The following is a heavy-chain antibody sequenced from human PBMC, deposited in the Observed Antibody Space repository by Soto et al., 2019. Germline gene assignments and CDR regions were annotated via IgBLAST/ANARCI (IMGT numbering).Heavy chain of an antibody. D-gene: IGHD2-15*01. CDR1: GYTFTSYT. CDR3: ARGSSAYSLDY. CDR2: ISTYKGNT. Sequence: QVQLVQSGAEVKKPGASVKVSFQASGYTFTSYTINWVRQAPGQGLEWMGWISTYKGNTNYAQKFQGKFTMTTDTSTSTAYMELTSLRSDDTAIYYCARGSSAYSLDYWGLGTLVTVSS. J-gene: IGHJ4*02. V-gene: IGHV1-18*01.